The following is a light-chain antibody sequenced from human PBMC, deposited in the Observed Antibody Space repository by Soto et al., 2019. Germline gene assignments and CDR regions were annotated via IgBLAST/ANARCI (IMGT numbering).Light chain of an antibody. CDR1: SSDVGGYNY. J-gene: IGLJ3*02. Sequence: QSALTQPPSASGSPGQSVTISCTGTSSDVGGYNYVSWYQQHPGKAPKLMIYEVSKRPSGVPDLFSGSKSGNTASLTVSGLQAEAEADYYCSSYAGSNNWVFGGGTKLTVL. CDR3: SSYAGSNNWV. CDR2: EVS. V-gene: IGLV2-8*01.